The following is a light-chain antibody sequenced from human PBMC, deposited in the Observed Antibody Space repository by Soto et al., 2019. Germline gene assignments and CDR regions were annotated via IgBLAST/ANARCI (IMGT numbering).Light chain of an antibody. CDR1: TSNLGGNT. J-gene: IGLJ2*01. CDR3: AAWDDSLNAVV. V-gene: IGLV1-44*01. CDR2: TNN. Sequence: QSVLTQPPSVSGTPGHKVSISCSGSTSNLGGNTVNWYQQLPGTAPKLLIYTNNQRPSGGPDRFSGSKSGASASLAISGLRSEDEADFYCAAWDDSLNAVVFGGGTKLTVL.